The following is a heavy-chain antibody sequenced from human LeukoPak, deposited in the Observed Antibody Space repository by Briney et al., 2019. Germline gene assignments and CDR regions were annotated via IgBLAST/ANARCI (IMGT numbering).Heavy chain of an antibody. CDR2: FDPEDGET. V-gene: IGHV1-24*01. J-gene: IGHJ4*02. Sequence: ASVKVSCKVSGYTLTELSMHWVRQVPGKGLEWMGGFDPEDGETIYAQKFQGRVTMTEDTSTDTAYMELSSLRSEDTAVYYCATRPTYWGIAVAAAGEGVYFDYWGQGTLVTVSS. CDR1: GYTLTELS. D-gene: IGHD6-19*01. CDR3: ATRPTYWGIAVAAAGEGVYFDY.